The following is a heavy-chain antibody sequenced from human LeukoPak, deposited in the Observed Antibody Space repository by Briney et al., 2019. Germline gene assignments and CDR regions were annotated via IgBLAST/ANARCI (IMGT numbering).Heavy chain of an antibody. D-gene: IGHD2-21*01. CDR3: ASVRDHIVPD. Sequence: GGSLRLSCAASGFTFSDYYMSWIRQAPGKGLEWVSYISSSGSTIYYAESAKGRFTISRDNAKNSLYLQMNSLRAEDTAVYYCASVRDHIVPDWGQGTLVTVST. CDR1: GFTFSDYY. V-gene: IGHV3-11*04. J-gene: IGHJ4*02. CDR2: ISSSGSTI.